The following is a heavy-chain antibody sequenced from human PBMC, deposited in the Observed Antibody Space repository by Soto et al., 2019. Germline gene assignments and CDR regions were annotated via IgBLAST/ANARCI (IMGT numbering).Heavy chain of an antibody. CDR2: IWYDGLHK. V-gene: IGHV3-33*01. J-gene: IGHJ4*02. CDR1: GFTFGDYG. CDR3: VRDVAPGYSYAQDY. D-gene: IGHD5-18*01. Sequence: QVQLVESGGGVVQPGGSLRVSCAASGFTFGDYGMHWVRQAPGKGLEWVAIIWYDGLHKYYGETVKGRFTISRDNSKNTLHLQMNSRRAEDTAVYDCVRDVAPGYSYAQDYWGQGTRVSVSS.